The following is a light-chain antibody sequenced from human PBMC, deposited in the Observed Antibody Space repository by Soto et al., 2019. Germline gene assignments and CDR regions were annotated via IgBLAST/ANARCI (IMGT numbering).Light chain of an antibody. Sequence: EIVLTQSPSTLSFSPGERSTLSFRASQSVSSHLAWYQQKPGQSPRLLIYDASNRATGIPARFSGSGSGTDFTLTISSLEPEDFAFYFCQQRSHWPTFGQGTKVDI. CDR2: DAS. CDR1: QSVSSH. CDR3: QQRSHWPT. J-gene: IGKJ1*01. V-gene: IGKV3-11*01.